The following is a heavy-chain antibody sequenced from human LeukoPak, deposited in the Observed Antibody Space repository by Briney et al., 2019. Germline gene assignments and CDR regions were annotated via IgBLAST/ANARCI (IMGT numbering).Heavy chain of an antibody. Sequence: GGSLRLSCTASGFTFTNYWMTWVRQAPGKGLEWVANIKQDGSEKYYVDSVKGRVTISRDNAKKSLYLQMNSLRAEDTAVYYCARGSSTSRWTPVAYWGQGTLVTVSS. CDR1: GFTFTNYW. V-gene: IGHV3-7*01. CDR3: ARGSSTSRWTPVAY. D-gene: IGHD2-2*01. CDR2: IKQDGSEK. J-gene: IGHJ4*02.